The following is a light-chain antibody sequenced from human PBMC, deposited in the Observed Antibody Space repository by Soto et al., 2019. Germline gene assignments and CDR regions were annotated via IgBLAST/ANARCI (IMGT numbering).Light chain of an antibody. CDR2: AAS. J-gene: IGKJ5*01. CDR1: QGISTN. Sequence: DIHMTQSPSSVSASVGDRVTITCRASQGISTNLAWYQQKPGKAPKLLIYAASSLQSGVPPRFSGSGSGTDFTLTISSLQPEDFAIYYCLQANRVPLSFGQGTRLEIK. CDR3: LQANRVPLS. V-gene: IGKV1-12*01.